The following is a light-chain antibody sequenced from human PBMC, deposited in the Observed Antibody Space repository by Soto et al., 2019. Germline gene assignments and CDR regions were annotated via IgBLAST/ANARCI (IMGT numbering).Light chain of an antibody. J-gene: IGKJ1*01. CDR1: QSVSSSY. CDR2: GAS. V-gene: IGKV3-20*01. CDR3: HHYGSSTWT. Sequence: EIVLTQSPGTVSLSPGERATLSCRASQSVSSSYFAWYQQKPGQAPSLLIYGASNRATGIPDRFSGSGSGTDFTLTISRLEPEDFVVYYCHHYGSSTWTFGQGTKVEV.